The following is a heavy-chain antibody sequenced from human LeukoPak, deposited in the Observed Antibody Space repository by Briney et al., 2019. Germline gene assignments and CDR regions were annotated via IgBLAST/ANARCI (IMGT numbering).Heavy chain of an antibody. CDR3: AREDGFFDKAFGY. Sequence: PWASVKVSCKASGYXFTGYYIHWVRQAPGQGLEWMGWINPNSGGTNYAQKFQGRVTMTRDTSISTAYMELSRLRSDDTAVYYCAREDGFFDKAFGYWGQGTLVTVSS. CDR2: INPNSGGT. D-gene: IGHD2/OR15-2a*01. CDR1: GYXFTGYY. J-gene: IGHJ4*02. V-gene: IGHV1-2*02.